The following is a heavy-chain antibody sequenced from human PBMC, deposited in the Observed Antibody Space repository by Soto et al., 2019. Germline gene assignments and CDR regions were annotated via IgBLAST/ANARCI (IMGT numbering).Heavy chain of an antibody. V-gene: IGHV4-59*12. CDR3: ARGGHDYGGNGVDY. Sequence: SETLSVTCTVAGGSISSYYWSWIRQTPGKGLEWIGYIYYTGTTTYNPSIKSRVTISVDSSKNQFSLNLTSVTAADTAVYYCARGGHDYGGNGVDYWGQGTLVTVSS. J-gene: IGHJ4*02. CDR1: GGSISSYY. D-gene: IGHD4-17*01. CDR2: IYYTGTT.